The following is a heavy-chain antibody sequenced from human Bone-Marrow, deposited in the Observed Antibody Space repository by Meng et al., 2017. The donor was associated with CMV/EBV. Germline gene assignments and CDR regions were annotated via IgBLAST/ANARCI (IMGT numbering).Heavy chain of an antibody. D-gene: IGHD2-2*01. J-gene: IGHJ6*02. Sequence: GESLKISCAASGFTFSSYAMSWVRQAPGKGLEWVSAISGSGGSTYYADSVKGRFTISRDNSKNTLYLQMNSLRAEDTAVYYCAKDPLYCSSTSCFSPYYYYGMDFWGQGTTVTVSS. CDR3: AKDPLYCSSTSCFSPYYYYGMDF. CDR2: ISGSGGST. V-gene: IGHV3-23*01. CDR1: GFTFSSYA.